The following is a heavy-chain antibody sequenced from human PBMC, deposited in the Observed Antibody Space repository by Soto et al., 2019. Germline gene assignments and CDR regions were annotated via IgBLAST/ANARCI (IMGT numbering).Heavy chain of an antibody. CDR2: ISSGGIT. Sequence: SETLSLTCTVSGGSMNSDYWTWIRQPPGMGLEWIGYISSGGITNYNNSLKSRVIISLEKSKNQFSLKLSSVTAADTALYYCAKDRGSPIFGVVDVLKFYYQDMDVWGHGTTVTVS. J-gene: IGHJ6*02. CDR3: AKDRGSPIFGVVDVLKFYYQDMDV. CDR1: GGSMNSDY. D-gene: IGHD3-3*01. V-gene: IGHV4-59*12.